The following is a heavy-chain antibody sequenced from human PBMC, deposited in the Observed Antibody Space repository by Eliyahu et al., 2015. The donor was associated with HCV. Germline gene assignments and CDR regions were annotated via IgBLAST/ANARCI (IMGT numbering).Heavy chain of an antibody. Sequence: QVQLQQWGAGLLKPSETLSLTCAVYGGSFXGYYWSWIRQPPGKGLEWIGEINHSGSTNYNPSLKSRVTISVDTSKNQFSLKPSSVTAADTAVYYCASRPTGIAVARYYGMDVWGQGTTVTVSS. CDR2: INHSGST. CDR1: GGSFXGYY. D-gene: IGHD6-19*01. V-gene: IGHV4-34*01. CDR3: ASRPTGIAVARYYGMDV. J-gene: IGHJ6*02.